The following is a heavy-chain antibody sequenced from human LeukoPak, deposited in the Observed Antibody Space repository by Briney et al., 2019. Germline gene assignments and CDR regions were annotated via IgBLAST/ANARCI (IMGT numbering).Heavy chain of an antibody. V-gene: IGHV3-7*01. J-gene: IGHJ4*02. CDR3: AREARRAYY. CDR2: IKEDGSET. CDR1: GFTFSSSW. Sequence: QPGGSLRLSCAASGFTFSSSWMSWVRQAPGKGLEWVANIKEDGSETYYVDSVKGRFAISRDNAKNSLYLQMNSLRVEDTAVYYCAREARRAYYWGQGTLVTVSS.